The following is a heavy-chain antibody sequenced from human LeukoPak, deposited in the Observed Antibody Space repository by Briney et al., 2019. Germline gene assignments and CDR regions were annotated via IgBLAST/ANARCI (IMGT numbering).Heavy chain of an antibody. V-gene: IGHV4-30-2*01. Sequence: PSQTLSLTCTVSGGSISSGGYYWSWIRQPPGKGLEWIGYIYHSGSTYYNPSLKSRVTISVDRSKNQFSLKLSSVTAADTAVYYCARADYDFWSGYSNWGQGTLVTVSS. J-gene: IGHJ4*02. D-gene: IGHD3-3*01. CDR3: ARADYDFWSGYSN. CDR1: GGSISSGGYY. CDR2: IYHSGST.